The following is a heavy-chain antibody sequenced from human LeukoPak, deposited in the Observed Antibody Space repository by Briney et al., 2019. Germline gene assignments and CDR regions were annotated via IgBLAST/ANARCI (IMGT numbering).Heavy chain of an antibody. Sequence: SETLSLTCTVSGDSISSYYWNWIRQPPGKGLEWIGYIYYSGSTNYNLSLKSRVSISVDTSKNQFSLKLSSVTSADTAVYYCAASQLTGIFFDYWGQGTLVTVSS. CDR3: AASQLTGIFFDY. J-gene: IGHJ4*02. V-gene: IGHV4-59*01. D-gene: IGHD2-15*01. CDR1: GDSISSYY. CDR2: IYYSGST.